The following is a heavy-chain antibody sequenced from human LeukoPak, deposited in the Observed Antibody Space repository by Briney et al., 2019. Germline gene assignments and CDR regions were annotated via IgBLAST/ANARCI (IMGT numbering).Heavy chain of an antibody. V-gene: IGHV4-59*08. J-gene: IGHJ4*02. CDR2: IYYSGTT. CDR1: GGSITTYY. Sequence: SETLSLTCTVSGGSITTYYWSWLRQPPGKGLEWIGYIYYSGTTNYNPSLKSRVTISVDTSKNQFSLKLSSVTAADTAVYYCARYSRIAAAGLDYWGQGTLVTVSS. CDR3: ARYSRIAAAGLDY. D-gene: IGHD6-13*01.